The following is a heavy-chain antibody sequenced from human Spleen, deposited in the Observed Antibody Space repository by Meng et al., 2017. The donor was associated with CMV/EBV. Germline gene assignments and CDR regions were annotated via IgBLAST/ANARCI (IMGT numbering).Heavy chain of an antibody. D-gene: IGHD3-22*01. V-gene: IGHV4-34*01. J-gene: IGHJ4*02. Sequence: SFSGYYWSWIRQPTGKGLEWIGEINHSGSTNHNPSLKSRVTISVDTSKNQFSLKLNSVTAADTAVYYCARYGVYYYDSSGYSGFDSWGPGTLVTVSS. CDR3: ARYGVYYYDSSGYSGFDS. CDR1: SFSGYY. CDR2: INHSGST.